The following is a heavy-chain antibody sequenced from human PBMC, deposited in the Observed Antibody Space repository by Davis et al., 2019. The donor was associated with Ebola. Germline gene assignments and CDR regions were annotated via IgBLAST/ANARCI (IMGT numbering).Heavy chain of an antibody. J-gene: IGHJ4*02. CDR3: VKDFWSDDPGY. V-gene: IGHV1-18*01. CDR1: GYIFRDFG. Sequence: ASVKVSCKASGYIFRDFGITWVRQAPGQGLEWMGWSYPSNGNTHYAQKLQGRVTMTTDTSTSTAYMELRSLRNDDTAMYYCVKDFWSDDPGYWGQGTLVTVSS. CDR2: SYPSNGNT. D-gene: IGHD3-3*01.